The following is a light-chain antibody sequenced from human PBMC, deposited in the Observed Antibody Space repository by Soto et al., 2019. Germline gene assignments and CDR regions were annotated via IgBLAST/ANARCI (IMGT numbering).Light chain of an antibody. V-gene: IGKV2-28*01. CDR2: LGS. CDR3: MQPLQTPWT. J-gene: IGKJ1*01. Sequence: DIVMTQSPLPLPVTPGEPASISCRSSQSLLHSNGYNYLDWYLQKPGQSPQLLIYLGSNRASGVPDRFSGSGSGTDFTLKISRVEAEDVGVYYCMQPLQTPWTFGQGTKVEIK. CDR1: QSLLHSNGYNY.